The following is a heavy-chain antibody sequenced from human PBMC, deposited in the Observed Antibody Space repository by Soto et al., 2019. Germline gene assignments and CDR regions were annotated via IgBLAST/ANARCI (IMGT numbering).Heavy chain of an antibody. CDR3: ARDFSYDSSGSAFDY. D-gene: IGHD3-22*01. V-gene: IGHV1-69*13. J-gene: IGHJ4*02. CDR1: GYTFTGYY. Sequence: ASVKVSCKASGYTFTGYYMHWVRQAPGQGLEWMGGIIPIFGTANYAQKFQGRVTITADESTSTAYMELSSLRSEDTAVYYCARDFSYDSSGSAFDYWGQGTLVTVS. CDR2: IIPIFGTA.